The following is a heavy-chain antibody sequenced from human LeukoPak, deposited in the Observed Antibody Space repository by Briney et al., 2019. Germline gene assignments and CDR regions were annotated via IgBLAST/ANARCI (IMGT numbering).Heavy chain of an antibody. J-gene: IGHJ6*02. CDR2: ISAYNGNT. V-gene: IGHV1-18*01. D-gene: IGHD6-19*01. Sequence: ASVKVSCKASSYTFTSYGISWVRQAPGQGLEWMGWISAYNGNTNYAQKLQGRVTMTTDTSTSTAYMELRSLRSDDTAVYYCAGAGSGWYRLYYYGMDVWGQGTTVTVSS. CDR1: SYTFTSYG. CDR3: AGAGSGWYRLYYYGMDV.